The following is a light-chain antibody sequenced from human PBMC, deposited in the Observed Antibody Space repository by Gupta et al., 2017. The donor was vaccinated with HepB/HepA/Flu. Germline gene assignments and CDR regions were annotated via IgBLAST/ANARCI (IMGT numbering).Light chain of an antibody. CDR1: SSNLGANYY. CDR3: QSYDNSLGSSL. Sequence: QAVLTHLLSVSGAPEPTVPISCTGNSSNLGANYYVHWYQQLPGTAPKLLIYDNTDRPSGIPVRFSASKSGTSASLAITGLQSEDEAHYYCQSYDNSLGSSLFGGGTKLTVL. J-gene: IGLJ2*01. V-gene: IGLV1-40*01. CDR2: DNT.